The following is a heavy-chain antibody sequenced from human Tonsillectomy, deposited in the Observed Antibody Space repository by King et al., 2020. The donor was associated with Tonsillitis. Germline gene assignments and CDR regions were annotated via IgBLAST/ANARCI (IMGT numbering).Heavy chain of an antibody. CDR2: LSYDGRNK. V-gene: IGHV3-30*01. D-gene: IGHD3-22*01. Sequence: VQLVESGGGVVQPGRSLRLSFAASGFTFSTYAMHWVRQAPVNGLEVVAILSYDGRNKNYSASVKGRFTISRDNSKNTLYLQMNSLRAEDTAVYYCARVGGTMVVRLVDYWGQGTLVTVSS. CDR1: GFTFSTYA. CDR3: ARVGGTMVVRLVDY. J-gene: IGHJ4*02.